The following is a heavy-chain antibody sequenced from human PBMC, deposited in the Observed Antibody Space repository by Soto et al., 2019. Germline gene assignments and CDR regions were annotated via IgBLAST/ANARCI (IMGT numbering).Heavy chain of an antibody. CDR1: GFTFSSYA. D-gene: IGHD6-13*01. J-gene: IGHJ4*02. CDR2: ISGSGGST. Sequence: EVQLLESGGGLVQPGGSLRLSCAASGFTFSSYAMSWVRQAPGKGLEWVSAISGSGGSTYYADSVKGRFTISRDNSKNTLYLQMNSLRAEDTAVYYCATGGLGDSSSWYGEVDYWGQGTLVTVSS. V-gene: IGHV3-23*01. CDR3: ATGGLGDSSSWYGEVDY.